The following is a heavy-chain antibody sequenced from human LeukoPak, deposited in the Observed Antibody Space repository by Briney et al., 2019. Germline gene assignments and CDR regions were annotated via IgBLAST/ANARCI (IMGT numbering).Heavy chain of an antibody. CDR2: IYTSGST. D-gene: IGHD6-13*01. V-gene: IGHV4-4*07. J-gene: IGHJ4*02. CDR1: GGSISSYY. CDR3: ARATAAAGTGIYYFDY. Sequence: SETLSLTCTVSGGSISSYYWSWIRQPAGKGLEWIGRIYTSGSTNYNPSLKSRVTMSVDTSKNQFPLKLSSVTAADTAVYYCARATAAAGTGIYYFDYWGQGTLVTVSS.